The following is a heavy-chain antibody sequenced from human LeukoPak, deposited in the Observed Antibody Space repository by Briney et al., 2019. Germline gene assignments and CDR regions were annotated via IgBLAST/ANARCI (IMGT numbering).Heavy chain of an antibody. CDR2: IKEDGSEK. CDR1: GFTFRSYW. D-gene: IGHD5-18*01. J-gene: IGHJ4*02. V-gene: IGHV3-7*03. Sequence: GSLRLSCAASGFTFRSYWMSWVRQAPGKGLEWVANIKEDGSEKYYVDSVKGRFTISRDSAKNSLYLQMNGLRVEDTAVYYCARDHNYGSDYWGQGTLVTVSS. CDR3: ARDHNYGSDY.